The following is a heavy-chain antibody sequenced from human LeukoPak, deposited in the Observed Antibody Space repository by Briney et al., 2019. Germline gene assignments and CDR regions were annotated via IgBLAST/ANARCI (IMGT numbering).Heavy chain of an antibody. CDR2: ISYDGDDGSNI. CDR1: GFTFRSYA. Sequence: GGSLRLSCAASGFTFRSYAMHWVRQAPGKGLEWVAVISYDGDDGSNIYYADSVKGRFTISRDNSKSTLYLQMNSLRPEDTAVYYCARGGSSGYYYNVHFDYWGQGTLVTVSS. D-gene: IGHD3-22*01. V-gene: IGHV3-30-3*01. CDR3: ARGGSSGYYYNVHFDY. J-gene: IGHJ4*02.